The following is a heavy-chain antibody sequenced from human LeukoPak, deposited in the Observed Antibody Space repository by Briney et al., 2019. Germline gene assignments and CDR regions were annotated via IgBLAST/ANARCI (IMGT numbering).Heavy chain of an antibody. Sequence: GGSLRLSCAASGFTFSSYTMNWVRQALGQGLEWVSTISDPHSGSQTHYADSVKGRFTISRDDSQNTVYLQMNSLRAEDTAVYYCAGSSWYLYFDYWGQGTLVTVSS. CDR2: ISDPHSGSQT. V-gene: IGHV3-23*01. CDR3: AGSSWYLYFDY. D-gene: IGHD6-13*01. CDR1: GFTFSSYT. J-gene: IGHJ4*02.